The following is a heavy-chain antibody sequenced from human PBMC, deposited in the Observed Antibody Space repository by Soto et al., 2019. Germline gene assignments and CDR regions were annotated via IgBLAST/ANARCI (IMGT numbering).Heavy chain of an antibody. J-gene: IGHJ4*02. CDR3: AKKGREITFGGVIAD. D-gene: IGHD3-16*02. CDR1: GFTFSSYA. CDR2: ISGSGGST. V-gene: IGHV3-23*01. Sequence: EVQLLASGGGLVQPGGSLRLSCAASGFTFSSYAMSWVRQAPGKGLEWVSAISGSGGSTYYADSVKGRFTISRDNSKNTLHLQMNSLRAEDTAVYYCAKKGREITFGGVIADWGQGTLVTVSS.